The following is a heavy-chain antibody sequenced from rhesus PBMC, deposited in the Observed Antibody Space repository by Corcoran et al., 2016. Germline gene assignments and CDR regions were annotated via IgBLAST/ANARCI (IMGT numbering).Heavy chain of an antibody. CDR2: IYGSGSST. Sequence: QVQLQESGPAVVKPSETLSLTCTVSGGSISSSNSWSWIRPPPGKGLEWIGRIYGSGSSTSSNPSLMSRVTLSIDTSKNQLSLKLSSVTAADTAVYYCARRRDGAFDFWGPGLRVTVSS. D-gene: IGHD3-9*01. V-gene: IGHV4-92*01. CDR3: ARRRDGAFDF. J-gene: IGHJ3*01. CDR1: GGSISSSNS.